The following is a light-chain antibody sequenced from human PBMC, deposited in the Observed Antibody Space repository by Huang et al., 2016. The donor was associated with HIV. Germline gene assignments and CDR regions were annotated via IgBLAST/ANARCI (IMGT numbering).Light chain of an antibody. V-gene: IGKV3-20*01. Sequence: IVLTQSPGTLSLSLGERATLSCRASQSVSNNYLAWYQQKPGQAPSLLIYGASSRATGIPDRCSGSGSGTDFTLTISRLEPEDFAVFYCQQYGTSPKTFGQGTKVEI. CDR3: QQYGTSPKT. J-gene: IGKJ1*01. CDR1: QSVSNNY. CDR2: GAS.